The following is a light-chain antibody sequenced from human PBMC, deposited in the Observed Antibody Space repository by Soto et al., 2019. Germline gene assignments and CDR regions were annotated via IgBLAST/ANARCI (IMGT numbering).Light chain of an antibody. Sequence: QSALTQPASVSGSPGQSITISCTGTSSDVGSYNLVSWYQQHPGKAPKLMIYEGNKWPSGVSNRFSGSKSGNTASLTISGLQAEDEADYYCCSYRVSSTVVFGTGTKLTVL. V-gene: IGLV2-23*01. J-gene: IGLJ1*01. CDR1: SSDVGSYNL. CDR2: EGN. CDR3: CSYRVSSTVV.